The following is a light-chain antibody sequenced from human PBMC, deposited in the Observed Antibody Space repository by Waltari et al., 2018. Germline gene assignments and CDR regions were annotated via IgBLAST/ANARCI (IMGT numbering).Light chain of an antibody. J-gene: IGLJ7*01. CDR3: GTWDSSLSGAV. Sequence: QSVLPQPPSVSAAPGQRVTISIYCVSPQIGPNFVSWYRQFPGTAPTPPIYENTERPSGIPGRFSGSKSGTSATLDITGLQAGDEADYYCGTWDSSLSGAVFGGGTHLTVL. CDR1: SPQIGPNF. CDR2: ENT. V-gene: IGLV1-51*02.